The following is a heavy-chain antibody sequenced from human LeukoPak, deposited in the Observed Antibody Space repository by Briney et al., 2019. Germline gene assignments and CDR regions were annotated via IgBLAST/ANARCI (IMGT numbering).Heavy chain of an antibody. Sequence: ASVKVSCKASGYTFTSYYMHWVRQAPGQGLEWMGIINPSGGSTSYAQKFQGRVTMTRGMSTSTVYMELSSLRSEDTAVYYCARAPTYYYDSSGYQVAAFDIWGQGTMVTVSS. V-gene: IGHV1-46*01. CDR2: INPSGGST. J-gene: IGHJ3*02. D-gene: IGHD3-22*01. CDR3: ARAPTYYYDSSGYQVAAFDI. CDR1: GYTFTSYY.